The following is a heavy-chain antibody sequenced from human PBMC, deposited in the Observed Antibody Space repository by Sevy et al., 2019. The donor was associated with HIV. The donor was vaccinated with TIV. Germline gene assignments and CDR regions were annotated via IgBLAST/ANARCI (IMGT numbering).Heavy chain of an antibody. CDR2: IYPGDSDT. CDR1: GYTFTDYW. J-gene: IGHJ6*02. CDR3: ARGARGTLPSYYYYGMDV. Sequence: GESLKISCKGSGYTFTDYWIVWVRQMPGKGLEWMGIIYPGDSDTTYSPSLQDQVTISADKSISTTYLQWSSLKASDTAMYYCARGARGTLPSYYYYGMDVWGLGTTVTVSS. D-gene: IGHD1-1*01. V-gene: IGHV5-51*01.